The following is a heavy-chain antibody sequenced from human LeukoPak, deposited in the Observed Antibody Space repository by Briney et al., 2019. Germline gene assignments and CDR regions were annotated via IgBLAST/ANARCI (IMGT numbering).Heavy chain of an antibody. J-gene: IGHJ4*02. CDR3: ARPRYSYGYMGIDY. CDR2: IYYSGST. CDR1: GGSISSSSYY. Sequence: SETLSLTCTVSGGSISSSSYYWGWIRQPPGKGLEWIGSIYYSGSTYYNPPLKSRVTISVDTSKNQFSLKLSSVTAADTAVYYCARPRYSYGYMGIDYWGQGTLVTVSS. V-gene: IGHV4-39*01. D-gene: IGHD5-18*01.